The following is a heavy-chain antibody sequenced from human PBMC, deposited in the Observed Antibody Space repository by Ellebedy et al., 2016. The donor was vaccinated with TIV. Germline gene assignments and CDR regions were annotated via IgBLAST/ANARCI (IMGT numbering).Heavy chain of an antibody. CDR2: IKTKSDGGAI. Sequence: GGSLRLSCAVSGFTVSDAWMHWVRQAPGKGLEWVGRIKTKSDGGAIDYAAPVKGRFTISRDASKNTLYLEMSTLKIEDTAVYYCSTDWGTGNPRLSYDGSGVYYKLAYDLWGQGTTVIVSS. V-gene: IGHV3-15*07. CDR3: STDWGTGNPRLSYDGSGVYYKLAYDL. D-gene: IGHD3-22*01. CDR1: GFTVSDAW. J-gene: IGHJ6*02.